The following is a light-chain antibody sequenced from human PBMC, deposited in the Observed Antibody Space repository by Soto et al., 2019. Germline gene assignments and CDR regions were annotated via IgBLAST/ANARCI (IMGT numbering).Light chain of an antibody. J-gene: IGKJ1*01. Sequence: EIVLTQSPATLSLSPGESATLSCWASESVRSSLAWYQQKPGQAPRLLIYDASNRAIDIPPRFSGGGSETDFTLTISSLEPEDVAVYFCQHHANWPPTFGQGTKVEIE. CDR2: DAS. CDR3: QHHANWPPT. CDR1: ESVRSS. V-gene: IGKV3-11*01.